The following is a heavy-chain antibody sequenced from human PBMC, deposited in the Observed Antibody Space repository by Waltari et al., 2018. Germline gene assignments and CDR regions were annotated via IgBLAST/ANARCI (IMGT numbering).Heavy chain of an antibody. CDR1: GASISSTRAY. V-gene: IGHV4-39*01. CDR3: ARRRGSYYFFDY. Sequence: QLQLQESGPGLVKPSETLSLTCTVSGASISSTRAYWGWIRQPPGQGPEWIGNIYDSGSTDYNPYLQSRVTLSVDKSKNQFSLKLSSVTAADTAVYFCARRRGSYYFFDYWGQGTLVTVSS. D-gene: IGHD1-26*01. J-gene: IGHJ4*02. CDR2: IYDSGST.